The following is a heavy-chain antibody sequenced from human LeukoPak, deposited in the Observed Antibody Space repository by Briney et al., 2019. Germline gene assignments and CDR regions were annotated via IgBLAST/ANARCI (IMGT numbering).Heavy chain of an antibody. J-gene: IGHJ6*02. CDR3: ARPADPNYYYYGMDV. CDR2: INWNGGST. D-gene: IGHD2-2*01. V-gene: IGHV3-20*01. Sequence: PGGSLRLSCAASGFTFDDYGMSWVRQAPGKGLEWVSGINWNGGSTGCADSVKGRFTISRDNAKNSLYLQMNSLRAEDTALYHCARPADPNYYYYGMDVWGQGTTVTVSS. CDR1: GFTFDDYG.